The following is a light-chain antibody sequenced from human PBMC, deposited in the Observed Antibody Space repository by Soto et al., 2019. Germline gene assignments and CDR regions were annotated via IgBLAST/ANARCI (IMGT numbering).Light chain of an antibody. J-gene: IGLJ1*01. Sequence: HSVLTQPPSASGSPGQSVTIPCTGTSSDIGAYDYVSWYQQHPGKVPRLMIYEVTKRPSGVPDRFSASKSGNTASLTVSGLQAEDEADYYCSSHGGANNFYVFGTGTKVTVL. CDR3: SSHGGANNFYV. CDR2: EVT. V-gene: IGLV2-8*01. CDR1: SSDIGAYDY.